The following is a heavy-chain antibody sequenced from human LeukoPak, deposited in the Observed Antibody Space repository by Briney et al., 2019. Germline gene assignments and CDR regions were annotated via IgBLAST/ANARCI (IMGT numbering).Heavy chain of an antibody. CDR3: ATEVGQWLVRT. CDR1: GYSISNDYY. J-gene: IGHJ5*02. D-gene: IGHD6-19*01. V-gene: IGHV4-38-2*01. CDR2: ISHSGST. Sequence: SETLYLTCVVSGYSISNDYYWGWIRQPPGRGLEWIGSISHSGSTYYNPSLKSRVTISADTSKNQFSLKLSSVAAADTAVYYCATEVGQWLVRTWGQGTLVTVSS.